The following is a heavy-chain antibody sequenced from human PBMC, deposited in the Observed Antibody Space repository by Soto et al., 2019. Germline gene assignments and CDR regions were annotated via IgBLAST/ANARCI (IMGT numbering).Heavy chain of an antibody. V-gene: IGHV3-53*04. CDR1: GFTVSSNY. J-gene: IGHJ3*02. Sequence: EVQLVESGGGLVQPGGSLRLSCAASGFTVSSNYMSWVRQAPGKGLECVSIIYTSGTTYYADSVKGRFTVSRHNSKNTLFLQMNSLRAEDTAVYYCARDLMYYDILTGYAALDIWGQGTLVTVSS. CDR3: ARDLMYYDILTGYAALDI. CDR2: IYTSGTT. D-gene: IGHD3-9*01.